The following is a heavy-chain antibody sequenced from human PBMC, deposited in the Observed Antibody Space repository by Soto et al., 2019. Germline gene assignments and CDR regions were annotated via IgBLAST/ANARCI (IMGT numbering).Heavy chain of an antibody. CDR1: GYTFTSYY. CDR3: ATPITGKT. J-gene: IGHJ5*02. Sequence: QVQLVQSGAEVKKPGASVKVSCKASGYTFTSYYIYWVLQAPGQGLEWMGIINPSGGSTSYAQKFQGRVTMTRDTSTSTVSMELTNLRSEDTAVYYCATPITGKTWGQGTLVTVSS. V-gene: IGHV1-46*01. D-gene: IGHD5-12*01. CDR2: INPSGGST.